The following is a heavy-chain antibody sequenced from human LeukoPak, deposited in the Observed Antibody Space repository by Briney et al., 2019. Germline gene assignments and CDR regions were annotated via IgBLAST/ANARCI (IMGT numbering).Heavy chain of an antibody. Sequence: GESLKISCETSGYTFRTYWIGWVRQLPGKGLEWMGIIYPGDSDTRYSPSFEGQVTISADTSISTAYLQWNSLQASDTAMFYCARLDTAMILGMDVWGQGTTVTVSS. V-gene: IGHV5-51*01. J-gene: IGHJ6*02. CDR2: IYPGDSDT. D-gene: IGHD5-18*01. CDR3: ARLDTAMILGMDV. CDR1: GYTFRTYW.